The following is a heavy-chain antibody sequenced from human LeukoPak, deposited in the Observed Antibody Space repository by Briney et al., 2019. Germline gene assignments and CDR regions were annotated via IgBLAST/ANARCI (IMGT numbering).Heavy chain of an antibody. CDR3: ARVTTGLDYDFWSGDDFDY. V-gene: IGHV1-18*01. CDR2: ISAYNGNT. D-gene: IGHD3-3*01. CDR1: GYTFTSYG. J-gene: IGHJ4*02. Sequence: ASVKVSCKASGYTFTSYGISWVRQAPGQGLEWMGWISAYNGNTNYAQKLQGRVTMTTDASTSTAYMELRSLRSDDTAVYYCARVTTGLDYDFWSGDDFDYWGQGTLVTVSS.